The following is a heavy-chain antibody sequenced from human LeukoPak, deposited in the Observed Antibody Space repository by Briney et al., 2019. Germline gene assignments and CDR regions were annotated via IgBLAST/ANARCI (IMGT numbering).Heavy chain of an antibody. D-gene: IGHD3-10*01. CDR1: GFTFSDHY. CDR3: VALLRGIGY. Sequence: GGSLILSCAVSGFTFSDHYMDWVRQAPGKGLEWIGRSRNEGHSYSTDFAASVRGRASLSRDHSRNSLYLQINSLRTDDSAVYYCVALLRGIGYWGQGTLVTVSS. V-gene: IGHV3-72*01. J-gene: IGHJ4*02. CDR2: SRNEGHSYST.